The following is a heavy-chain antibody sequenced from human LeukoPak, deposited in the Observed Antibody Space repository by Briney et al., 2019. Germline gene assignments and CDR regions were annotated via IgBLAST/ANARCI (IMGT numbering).Heavy chain of an antibody. CDR2: ISGSGGNT. Sequence: GGSLRLSCAASGFTFSNYAMSWVRQAPGKGLEWVSTISGSGGNTYYADSVKGRFTISRDNSKNTLYLQMNSLRAEDTAVYYCARDPDDYGDLYFDYWGQGTLVTVSS. V-gene: IGHV3-23*01. J-gene: IGHJ4*02. CDR1: GFTFSNYA. D-gene: IGHD4-17*01. CDR3: ARDPDDYGDLYFDY.